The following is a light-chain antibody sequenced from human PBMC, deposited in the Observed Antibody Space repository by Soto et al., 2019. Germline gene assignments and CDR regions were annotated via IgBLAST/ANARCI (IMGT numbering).Light chain of an antibody. CDR2: DAS. Sequence: DIQMTQSPSTLSASVGERVTITCRASQSISSWLAWYQQKPGKAPKLLIYDASSLESGVPSRFRGSGSLTEFTLTISSLQPDDFATYYCQQYNSYSQTFGQGTKVEIK. CDR1: QSISSW. V-gene: IGKV1-5*01. CDR3: QQYNSYSQT. J-gene: IGKJ1*01.